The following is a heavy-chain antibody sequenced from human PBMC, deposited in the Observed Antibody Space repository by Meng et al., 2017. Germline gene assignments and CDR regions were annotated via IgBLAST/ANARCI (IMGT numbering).Heavy chain of an antibody. V-gene: IGHV1-3*01. D-gene: IGHD6-19*01. CDR2: INAGNSDT. Sequence: HVPLGQSGAGVKKPGASVKVSCKASGYTFTTYAIHWVRQAPGQRLEWMGWINAGNSDTKYSQKLQGRVTITRDTSASTVYMEVGSLRSEDTGVYYCARAIAVSGTGRFDYWGQGTLVTVSS. CDR1: GYTFTTYA. J-gene: IGHJ4*02. CDR3: ARAIAVSGTGRFDY.